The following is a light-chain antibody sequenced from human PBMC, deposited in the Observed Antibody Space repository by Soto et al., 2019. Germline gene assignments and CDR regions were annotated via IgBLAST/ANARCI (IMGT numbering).Light chain of an antibody. J-gene: IGKJ1*01. Sequence: IQVTQSPSSLSASVGDRVTITCRASQSINTYLSWYQQKPGRAPKHLINAASSLQTGVPSRFSGSGSGTDFTLTISSLQPEDFATYYCQQTYGPPRTLGQGTKVDIK. CDR1: QSINTY. CDR3: QQTYGPPRT. CDR2: AAS. V-gene: IGKV1-39*01.